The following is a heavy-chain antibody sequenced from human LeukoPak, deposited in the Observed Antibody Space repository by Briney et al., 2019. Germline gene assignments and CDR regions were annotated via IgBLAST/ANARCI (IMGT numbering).Heavy chain of an antibody. J-gene: IGHJ4*02. Sequence: ASVKVSCKASGGTFSSYAISWVRQAPGQGLEWMGIINPSGGSTSYAQKFQGRVTMTRDTSTSTVYMELSSLRSEDTAVYYCARKYDSSGYYLGWWGRGTLVTVSS. CDR1: GGTFSSYA. D-gene: IGHD3-22*01. CDR3: ARKYDSSGYYLGW. CDR2: INPSGGST. V-gene: IGHV1-46*01.